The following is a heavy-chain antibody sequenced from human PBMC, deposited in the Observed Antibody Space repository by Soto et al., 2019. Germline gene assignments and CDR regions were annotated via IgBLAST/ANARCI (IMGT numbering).Heavy chain of an antibody. Sequence: EVQLLESGGGLVQPGGSLRLSCAASEFTFSSYAMSWVRQAPGKGLEWVSSITGGGTGTYYADSGKGRFTISRDNSENSLYLQMNTLRSEDTALYYCAKGGGRYCSGGNCYSGYGGQGTLVTVSS. D-gene: IGHD2-15*01. CDR1: EFTFSSYA. CDR3: AKGGGRYCSGGNCYSGY. J-gene: IGHJ4*02. CDR2: ITGGGTGT. V-gene: IGHV3-23*01.